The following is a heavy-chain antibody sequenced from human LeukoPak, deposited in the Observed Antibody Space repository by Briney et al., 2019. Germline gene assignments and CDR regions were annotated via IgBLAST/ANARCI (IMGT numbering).Heavy chain of an antibody. Sequence: GESLKFSCKGSGYSFTSYWIGWVRQMPGKGLEWMGIIYPGDSDTRYSPSFQGQVTISADKSISTAYLQWSSLKASDTAMYYCARSSGNTMVRGVPYYFDYWGQGTLVTVSS. V-gene: IGHV5-51*01. CDR3: ARSSGNTMVRGVPYYFDY. J-gene: IGHJ4*02. CDR1: GYSFTSYW. CDR2: IYPGDSDT. D-gene: IGHD3-10*01.